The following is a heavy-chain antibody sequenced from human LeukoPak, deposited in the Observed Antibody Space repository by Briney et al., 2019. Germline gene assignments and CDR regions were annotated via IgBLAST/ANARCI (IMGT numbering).Heavy chain of an antibody. D-gene: IGHD3-3*01. V-gene: IGHV4-34*01. CDR3: ARGVPTYDFWSGYQLNYYYYMDV. CDR1: GGSFSGYY. CDR2: IKHSGST. Sequence: SETLSLTCAVYGGSFSGYYWSWIRQPPGKGLEWSGVIKHSGSTNYNPSLKSRVTISVDTSKNQFSLKLRSVTAADTAVYYCARGVPTYDFWSGYQLNYYYYMDVWGKGTTVTVSS. J-gene: IGHJ6*03.